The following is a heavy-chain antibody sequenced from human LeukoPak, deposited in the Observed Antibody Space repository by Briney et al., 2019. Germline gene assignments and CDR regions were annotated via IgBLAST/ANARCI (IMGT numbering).Heavy chain of an antibody. V-gene: IGHV3-23*01. J-gene: IGHJ4*02. D-gene: IGHD2-15*01. Sequence: GGSLRLSCAASGFSFSDYAMSWVRQTPGKGLEWVSAISSSWSGGSTYNADSVKGRFTISRDNSKNTLYLQMNRLRVEDTAVYYCAKGRSVAVVAASDYWGQGTLVTVSS. CDR2: ISSSWSGGST. CDR1: GFSFSDYA. CDR3: AKGRSVAVVAASDY.